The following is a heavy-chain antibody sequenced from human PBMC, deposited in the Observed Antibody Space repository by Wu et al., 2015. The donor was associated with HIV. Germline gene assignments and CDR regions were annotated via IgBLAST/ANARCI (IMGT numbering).Heavy chain of an antibody. Sequence: QVQLVQSGAEVRKPGASVNVSCKTSGYRFVSHGITWVRQAPGQGLEWMGWISAYNGKTHYAQTFQDRVTLSTDTSTTTAYMELRSLRFDDTAVYYCARSSGSSSIYYYYYMDVWGEGTAVTV. D-gene: IGHD6-6*01. J-gene: IGHJ6*03. CDR1: GYRFVSHG. CDR2: ISAYNGKT. V-gene: IGHV1-18*01. CDR3: ARSSGSSSIYYYYYMDV.